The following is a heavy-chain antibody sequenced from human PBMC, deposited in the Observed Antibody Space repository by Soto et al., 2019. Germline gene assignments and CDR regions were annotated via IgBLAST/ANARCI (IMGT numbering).Heavy chain of an antibody. V-gene: IGHV4-59*08. D-gene: IGHD2-15*01. CDR2: IYYSGST. J-gene: IGHJ4*02. CDR3: ARRYGGTFDY. Sequence: SETLSLTCTVSGGSISSYYWSWIRQPPGKGLEWIGYIYYSGSTNYNPSLKSRVTISVDTSKNQFSLKLSSVTAADTAVYYCARRYGGTFDYWGQGLMVTVSS. CDR1: GGSISSYY.